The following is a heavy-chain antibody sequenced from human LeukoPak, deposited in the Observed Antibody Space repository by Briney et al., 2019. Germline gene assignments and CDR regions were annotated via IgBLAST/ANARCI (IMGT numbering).Heavy chain of an antibody. CDR2: IFPSSVEI. CDR3: ATYRQIQVPFEF. CDR1: EFTFSSYS. D-gene: IGHD5-18*01. J-gene: IGHJ4*02. V-gene: IGHV3-21*04. Sequence: AGGSLRLSCAGSEFTFSSYSMHWVRRAPGKGLEWVSTIFPSSVEIHYADSVKGRFTISRDNSRSTLSLQMDSLRAEDTATYYCATYRQIQVPFEFWGQGTLVTVSS.